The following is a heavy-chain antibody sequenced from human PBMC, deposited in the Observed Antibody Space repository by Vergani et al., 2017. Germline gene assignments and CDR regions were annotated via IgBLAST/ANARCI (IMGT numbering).Heavy chain of an antibody. CDR2: IYYSGST. D-gene: IGHD3-10*01. CDR3: ARHLRLLWFGDEKGY. J-gene: IGHJ4*02. V-gene: IGHV4-4*02. Sequence: QVQLQESGPGLVKPSGTLSLTCAVSGGSISSSNWWSWVRQPPGKGLEWIGSIYYSGSTYYNPSLKSRVTRSVDTSKNQFSLKLSSVTAADTAVYYCARHLRLLWFGDEKGYWGQGTVVTVSS. CDR1: GGSISSSNW.